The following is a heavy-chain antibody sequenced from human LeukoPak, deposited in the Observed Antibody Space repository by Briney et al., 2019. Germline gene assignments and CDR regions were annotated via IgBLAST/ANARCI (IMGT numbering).Heavy chain of an antibody. D-gene: IGHD3-22*01. Sequence: GKSLRLSCTASGFTFSDYGMHWVRQPPGKGLEWVAIIWYDGSNKTYEDSVKGRFTISRDNSENTLYLQMNSLRAEDTAVYYCARGVDYYENSGTIDYWGQGTLVTVSS. CDR1: GFTFSDYG. J-gene: IGHJ4*02. CDR2: IWYDGSNK. V-gene: IGHV3-33*01. CDR3: ARGVDYYENSGTIDY.